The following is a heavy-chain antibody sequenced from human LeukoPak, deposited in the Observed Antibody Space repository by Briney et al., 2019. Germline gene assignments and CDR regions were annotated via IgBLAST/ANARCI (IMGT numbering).Heavy chain of an antibody. CDR3: AREVSYYYGSGSTFSERYFDY. CDR1: GYSISSGYY. CDR2: IYTSGST. V-gene: IGHV4-38-2*02. J-gene: IGHJ4*02. Sequence: EPSETLSLTCTVSGYSISSGYYWGWIRQPPGKGLEWIGRIYTSGSTNYNPSLKSRVTMSVDTSKNQFSLKLSSVTAADTAVYYCAREVSYYYGSGSTFSERYFDYWGQGTLVTVSS. D-gene: IGHD3-10*01.